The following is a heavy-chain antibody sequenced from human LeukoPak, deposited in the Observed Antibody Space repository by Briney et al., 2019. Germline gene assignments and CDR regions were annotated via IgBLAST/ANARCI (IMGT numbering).Heavy chain of an antibody. V-gene: IGHV1-24*01. J-gene: IGHJ3*02. D-gene: IGHD6-13*01. Sequence: GASVKVSCKASGYTFTGHFIHWVRQAPGKGLEWMGGFDPEDGETIYAQKFQGRVTMTEDTSTDTAYMELSSLRSEDTAVYYCATALSEGQQLVGSAFDIWGQGTMVTVSS. CDR1: GYTFTGHF. CDR2: FDPEDGET. CDR3: ATALSEGQQLVGSAFDI.